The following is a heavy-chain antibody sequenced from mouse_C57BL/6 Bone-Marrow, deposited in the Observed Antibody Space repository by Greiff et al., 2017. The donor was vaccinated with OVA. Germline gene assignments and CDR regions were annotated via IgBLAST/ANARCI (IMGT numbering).Heavy chain of an antibody. Sequence: EVQLQESGPELVKPGASVKISCKASGYSFTDYYMNWVKQSHGKSLEWIGEINPNYGTTSYNQKFKGKATLTVDQSSSTAYMQLNSLTSEDSAVYYCAPTGTTFDYWGQGTTLTVSS. CDR2: INPNYGTT. V-gene: IGHV1-39*01. CDR3: APTGTTFDY. CDR1: GYSFTDYY. J-gene: IGHJ2*01. D-gene: IGHD4-1*02.